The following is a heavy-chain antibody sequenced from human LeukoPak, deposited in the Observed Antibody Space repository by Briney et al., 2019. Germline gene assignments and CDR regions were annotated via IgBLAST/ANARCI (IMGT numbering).Heavy chain of an antibody. CDR1: GGSFSSSTYS. D-gene: IGHD1-26*01. Sequence: SETLSLTCTVSGGSFSSSTYSWGWIRQPPGKGLEWIGSISYSGNIYYNPSLKSRVTISVDTSKNQFSLNLSSVTAADTAVYYCARNVELSGSYSLFDYWGQGTLVTVSS. CDR3: ARNVELSGSYSLFDY. CDR2: ISYSGNI. J-gene: IGHJ4*02. V-gene: IGHV4-39*01.